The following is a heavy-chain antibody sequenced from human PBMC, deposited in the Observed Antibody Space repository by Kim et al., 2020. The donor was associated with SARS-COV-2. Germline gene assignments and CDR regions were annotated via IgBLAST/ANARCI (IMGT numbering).Heavy chain of an antibody. J-gene: IGHJ4*02. V-gene: IGHV3-23*01. CDR3: AKEIFSDYGAVDY. D-gene: IGHD4-17*01. Sequence: YFADSVKGRFTISRDNSKNALYLQMNSLRAEDTAVYYCAKEIFSDYGAVDYWGQGTLVTVSS.